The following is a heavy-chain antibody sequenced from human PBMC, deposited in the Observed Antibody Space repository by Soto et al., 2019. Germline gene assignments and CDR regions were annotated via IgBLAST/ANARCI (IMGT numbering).Heavy chain of an antibody. Sequence: QVQLVQSGPGVTKPGSSVKVSCKASGGSFSNSGISWVRQAPGQGLQWIGGIIPLFGKSDYRQEFQGRVTLTTDESKTTAYMELSSLRSEDSATYYCAKDRAGDMSLWGQGTLVTVSS. D-gene: IGHD2-21*01. CDR3: AKDRAGDMSL. J-gene: IGHJ4*02. V-gene: IGHV1-69*05. CDR2: IIPLFGKS. CDR1: GGSFSNSG.